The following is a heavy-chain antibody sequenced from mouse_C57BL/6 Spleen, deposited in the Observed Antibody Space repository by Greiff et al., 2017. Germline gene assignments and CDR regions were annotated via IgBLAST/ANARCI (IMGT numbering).Heavy chain of an antibody. J-gene: IGHJ4*01. D-gene: IGHD2-3*01. V-gene: IGHV1-5*01. Sequence: VQLKESGTVLARPGASVKMSCKTSGYTFTSYWMHWVKQRPGQGLEWIGAIYPGNSDTSYNQKFKGKAKLTAVTSASTAYMELSSLTNVDSSVYYCTRRGPYDGYPYYAMDYWGQGTSVTVSS. CDR2: IYPGNSDT. CDR1: GYTFTSYW. CDR3: TRRGPYDGYPYYAMDY.